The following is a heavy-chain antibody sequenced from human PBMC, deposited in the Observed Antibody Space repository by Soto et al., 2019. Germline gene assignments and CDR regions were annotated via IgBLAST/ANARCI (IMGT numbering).Heavy chain of an antibody. CDR3: ASESASGVNPWALDY. CDR1: GDTFSSYA. V-gene: IGHV1-69*01. J-gene: IGHJ4*02. D-gene: IGHD2-8*01. CDR2: IIPFFNTQ. Sequence: QEQLVQSGAEVKKPGSSVKVSCQASGDTFSSYAISCVRQAPGHVLDWMGGIIPFFNTQNYAQKFQGTVTVTADESTSTAYLELISLPSEDTYTYYCASESASGVNPWALDYWGQGTLVTVSS.